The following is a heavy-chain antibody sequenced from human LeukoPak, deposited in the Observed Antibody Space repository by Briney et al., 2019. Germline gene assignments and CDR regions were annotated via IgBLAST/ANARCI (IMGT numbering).Heavy chain of an antibody. CDR3: AREGVGAWESYYFDY. CDR2: ISASGGST. Sequence: PGGSLRLSCAASGFTFRSYAMSWVRQAPGKGLEWVSAISASGGSTCNADSVKGRFTISRDNSKNTLYLQMNSLRAEDTAVYYCAREGVGAWESYYFDYWGQGTLVTVSS. D-gene: IGHD1-26*01. CDR1: GFTFRSYA. J-gene: IGHJ4*02. V-gene: IGHV3-23*01.